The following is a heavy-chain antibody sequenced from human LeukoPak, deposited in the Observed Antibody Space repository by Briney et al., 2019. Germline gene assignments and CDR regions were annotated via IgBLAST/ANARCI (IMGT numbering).Heavy chain of an antibody. CDR1: GFTFSSYA. V-gene: IGHV3-30-3*01. J-gene: IGHJ4*02. Sequence: GGSLRLSCAASGFTFSSYAMYWVRQAPGKGLEWVAVISYDGTNKYYADSVKGRFTISRDNSKNTLYLQMNSLRAEDTAVYYCARDSGRYDFWSGYYDYWGQGTLVTVSS. CDR3: ARDSGRYDFWSGYYDY. CDR2: ISYDGTNK. D-gene: IGHD3-3*01.